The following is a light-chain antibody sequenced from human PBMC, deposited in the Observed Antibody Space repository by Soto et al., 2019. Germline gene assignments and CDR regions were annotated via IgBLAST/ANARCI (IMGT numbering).Light chain of an antibody. J-gene: IGLJ2*01. V-gene: IGLV2-8*01. Sequence: QSVLTQPPSASGSPGQSVTISCTGTSSDVGGYNYVSWYQQHPGKAPKLMIYEVTKRPSGVPDRFSGSKSGNTASLTVSGLQAEDEDDYYCSSYAGSNNLYVVFGGGTKVTVL. CDR3: SSYAGSNNLYVV. CDR1: SSDVGGYNY. CDR2: EVT.